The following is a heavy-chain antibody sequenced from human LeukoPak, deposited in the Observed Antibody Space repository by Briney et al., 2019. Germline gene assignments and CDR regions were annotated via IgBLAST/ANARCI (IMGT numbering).Heavy chain of an antibody. CDR2: IYYSGST. V-gene: IGHV4-59*01. D-gene: IGHD2-2*01. Sequence: PSETLSLTCTVSGGSISSYYWSWIRQPPGKGLEWIGYIYYSGSTNYNPSLKSRVTISVDTSKNQFSLKLSSVTAADTALYYCARGGVVVVPVWGQGTLVTVSS. J-gene: IGHJ4*02. CDR1: GGSISSYY. CDR3: ARGGVVVVPV.